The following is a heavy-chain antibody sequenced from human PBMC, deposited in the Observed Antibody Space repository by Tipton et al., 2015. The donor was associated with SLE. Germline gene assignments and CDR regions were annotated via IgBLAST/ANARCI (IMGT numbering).Heavy chain of an antibody. CDR1: AYPFSNSW. CDR3: ARLGPDCRSTRCYCED. Sequence: QLVQSGAEVKKPEESLKISCPGSAYPFSNSWIAWVLPMPGPGLEWMGLIYPGDSATRYSPPFQGQVTFSADKSINTAYLQWSYLKASDTAMYCCARLGPDCRSTRCYCEDGGQGTLVTVSS. CDR2: IYPGDSAT. V-gene: IGHV5-51*03. D-gene: IGHD2-2*01. J-gene: IGHJ4*02.